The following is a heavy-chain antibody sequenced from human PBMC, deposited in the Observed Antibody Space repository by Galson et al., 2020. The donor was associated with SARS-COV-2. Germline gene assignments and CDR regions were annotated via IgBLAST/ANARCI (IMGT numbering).Heavy chain of an antibody. Sequence: GESLKISCAASGFTFSSYAMSWVRQAPGKGLEWVSAISGSGGSTYYADSVKGRFTISRDNSKNTLYLQMNSLRAEDMAVYYCAKHPTYSDYGDYLDYWGQGTLVTVSS. D-gene: IGHD4-17*01. J-gene: IGHJ4*02. CDR3: AKHPTYSDYGDYLDY. CDR1: GFTFSSYA. V-gene: IGHV3-23*01. CDR2: ISGSGGST.